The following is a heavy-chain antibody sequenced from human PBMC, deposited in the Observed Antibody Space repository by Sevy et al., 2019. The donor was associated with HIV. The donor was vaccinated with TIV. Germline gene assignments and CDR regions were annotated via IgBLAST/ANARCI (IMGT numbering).Heavy chain of an antibody. V-gene: IGHV1-46*01. CDR1: ADTFTNNY. CDR2: VDPSGGNA. Sequence: ASVKVSCKASADTFTNNYIHWVRQVPGQGLEWMGIVDPSGGNASCAQRFQDSVTLTRDTSTSTLYMDLTSLTSEDTAVYYCVRADPAQHFDSWAQGTLVTVSS. CDR3: VRADPAQHFDS. J-gene: IGHJ4*02.